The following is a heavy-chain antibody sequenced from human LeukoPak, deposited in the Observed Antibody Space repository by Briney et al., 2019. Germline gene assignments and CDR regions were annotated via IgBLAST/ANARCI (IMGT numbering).Heavy chain of an antibody. V-gene: IGHV4-61*02. CDR1: GGSISSCSYY. Sequence: PSETLSLTCTVSGGSISSCSYYWIWIRPPAGKGLEWIVRIYTSGSNNYNPSLQSRVTIAADTSKNHYSLKLSSVTSADTAVYDCARDGHPFTYYYYGMDVWGQGTTVTVSS. J-gene: IGHJ6*02. CDR3: ARDGHPFTYYYYGMDV. CDR2: IYTSGSN.